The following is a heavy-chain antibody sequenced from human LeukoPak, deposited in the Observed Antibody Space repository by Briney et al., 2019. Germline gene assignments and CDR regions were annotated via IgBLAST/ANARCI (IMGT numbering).Heavy chain of an antibody. Sequence: PSETLSLTCNVSGGSISSGSYYWSWIRQPAGKGLEWIGRIYTSGSTNYNPSLKSRVTVSVDTSKNQFSLKLSSVTAADTAVYYCAREYDFWSGYPRSDAFDIWGQGTMVTVSS. CDR3: AREYDFWSGYPRSDAFDI. CDR1: GGSISSGSYY. D-gene: IGHD3-3*01. V-gene: IGHV4-61*02. CDR2: IYTSGST. J-gene: IGHJ3*02.